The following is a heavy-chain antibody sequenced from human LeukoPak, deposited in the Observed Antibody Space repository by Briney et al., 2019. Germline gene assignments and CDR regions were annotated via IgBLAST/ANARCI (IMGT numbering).Heavy chain of an antibody. Sequence: GGSLRLSCAASGFTFSSYWMSWVRQAPGKGLEWVANIKKDGSEKYYVDSVKGRFTISRDNAKNSLYLQMNSLRAEDTAVYYCARGGVVLWFGELLSTFDYWGQGTLVTFSS. CDR3: ARGGVVLWFGELLSTFDY. CDR1: GFTFSSYW. CDR2: IKKDGSEK. D-gene: IGHD3-10*01. V-gene: IGHV3-7*04. J-gene: IGHJ4*02.